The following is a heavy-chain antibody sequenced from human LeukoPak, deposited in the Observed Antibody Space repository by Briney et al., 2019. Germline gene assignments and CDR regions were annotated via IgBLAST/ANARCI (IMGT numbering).Heavy chain of an antibody. V-gene: IGHV3-11*01. CDR1: GFTLSDHY. D-gene: IGHD3-22*01. Sequence: GSLRLSCVASGFTLSDHYMSWIRQAPGKGLEWISYISSTATTKNYADSVKGRFTISRDNAKNSLFLQMDSLRAEDTAVYYCASEAYYDSGGFANWGQGTLVTVSS. J-gene: IGHJ4*02. CDR3: ASEAYYDSGGFAN. CDR2: ISSTATTK.